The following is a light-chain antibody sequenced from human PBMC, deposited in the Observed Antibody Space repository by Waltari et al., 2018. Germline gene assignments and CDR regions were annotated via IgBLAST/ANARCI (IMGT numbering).Light chain of an antibody. CDR3: HQYYTTAYT. CDR2: WAS. V-gene: IGKV4-1*01. Sequence: DIVMTQSPDSLAVSLGERSTLNCKSFQIIFYRSPKKNDLAWYKQKPGKPPKLLIYWASTRESWVPDRFSGSGSGTDFTLTVSSLQAEDVAVYYCHQYYTTAYTFGQGTKLEIK. CDR1: QIIFYRSPKKND. J-gene: IGKJ2*01.